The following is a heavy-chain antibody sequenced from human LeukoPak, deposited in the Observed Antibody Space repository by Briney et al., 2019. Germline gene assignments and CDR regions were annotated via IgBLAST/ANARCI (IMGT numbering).Heavy chain of an antibody. CDR2: INSDGSST. D-gene: IGHD1-26*01. CDR3: ARDSGSYRGENWFDP. CDR1: GFTFSSYW. Sequence: PGGSLRLSRAASGFTFSSYWMHWVRQAPGKGLVWVSRINSDGSSTSYADSVKGRFTISRDNAKNTLYLQMNSLRAEDTAVYYCARDSGSYRGENWFDPWGQGTLVTVSS. V-gene: IGHV3-74*01. J-gene: IGHJ5*02.